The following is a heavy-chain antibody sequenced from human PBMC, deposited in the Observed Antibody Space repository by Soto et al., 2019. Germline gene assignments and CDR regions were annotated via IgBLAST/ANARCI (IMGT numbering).Heavy chain of an antibody. D-gene: IGHD3-9*01. V-gene: IGHV3-23*01. Sequence: GGSLRLSCAASGFTFSSYAMSWVRQAPGEGLEWVSAISGSGGSTYYADSVKGRFTISRDNSKNTLYLQMNSLRAEDTAVYYCAKGPQNYDILTGYYADYWGQGTLVTVSS. CDR3: AKGPQNYDILTGYYADY. CDR1: GFTFSSYA. CDR2: ISGSGGST. J-gene: IGHJ4*02.